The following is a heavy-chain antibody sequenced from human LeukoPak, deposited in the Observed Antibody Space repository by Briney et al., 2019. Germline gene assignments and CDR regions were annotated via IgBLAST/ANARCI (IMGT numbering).Heavy chain of an antibody. D-gene: IGHD3-3*01. J-gene: IGHJ6*02. CDR2: ISYDGSNK. Sequence: GGSLRLSCAVSGFTFSSYGMHWVRQAPGKGLGWVAVISYDGSNKYYADSVKGRFTISRDNSKNTLYLQMNSLRAEDTAVYYCAKIMRRITIRDGMDVWGQGTTVTVSS. CDR1: GFTFSSYG. V-gene: IGHV3-30*18. CDR3: AKIMRRITIRDGMDV.